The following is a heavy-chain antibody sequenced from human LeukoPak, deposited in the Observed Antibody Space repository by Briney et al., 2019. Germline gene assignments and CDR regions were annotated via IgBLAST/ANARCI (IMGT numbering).Heavy chain of an antibody. Sequence: GGSLRLSCAASGFSFSSYGMNWVRQAPGKGLEWISYVSSTSNTIYYADSVKGRFTISRDNAKNLLFLQMNTLRAEDTAVYYCARDRGPRYNYGQPDFWGQGTLVTVSS. J-gene: IGHJ4*02. CDR2: VSSTSNTI. D-gene: IGHD5-18*01. V-gene: IGHV3-48*04. CDR3: ARDRGPRYNYGQPDF. CDR1: GFSFSSYG.